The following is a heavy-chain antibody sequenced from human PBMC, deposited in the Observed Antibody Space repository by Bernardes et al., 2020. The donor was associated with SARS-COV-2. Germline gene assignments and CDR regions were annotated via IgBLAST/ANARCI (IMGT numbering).Heavy chain of an antibody. J-gene: IGHJ4*02. D-gene: IGHD2-21*02. CDR1: GYTFTDYF. Sequence: ASVKVSCKASGYTFTDYFIHWVRQAPGQRLEWIGWINPNTGGTNYVQKFQGRVTMTRDTSITTAYMELSWLGSDETAIYYCARTRTTISTTGIPVDYWGQGTLVTVSS. CDR2: INPNTGGT. CDR3: ARTRTTISTTGIPVDY. V-gene: IGHV1-2*02.